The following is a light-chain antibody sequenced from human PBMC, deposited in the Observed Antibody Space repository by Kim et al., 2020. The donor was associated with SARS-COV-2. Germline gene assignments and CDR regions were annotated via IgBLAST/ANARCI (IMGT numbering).Light chain of an antibody. CDR3: QAWVSSSDHPV. CDR2: YDS. CDR1: NIGSKS. Sequence: SYELTQPPSVSVAPGKTARITCGGNNIGSKSVHWYQQKPGQAPVLVIYYDSDRPSGIPERFSGSNSGNTATLTISRVEAGDEADYYCQAWVSSSDHPVFG. J-gene: IGLJ3*02. V-gene: IGLV3-21*04.